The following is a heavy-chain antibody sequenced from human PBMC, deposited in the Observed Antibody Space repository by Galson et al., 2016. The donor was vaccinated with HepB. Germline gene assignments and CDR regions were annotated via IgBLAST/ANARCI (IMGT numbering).Heavy chain of an antibody. J-gene: IGHJ4*02. Sequence: SLRLSCAASEFNFWIYSMHWVRQAPGKGLEYVAVTSFDGGETYYADPVKGRFTISRDNSKNTLYLQMNSLRPDDTAIYYCARVLGFGSPPAYWGQGTLVTVSS. CDR1: EFNFWIYS. CDR2: TSFDGGET. V-gene: IGHV3-30*03. D-gene: IGHD3-10*01. CDR3: ARVLGFGSPPAY.